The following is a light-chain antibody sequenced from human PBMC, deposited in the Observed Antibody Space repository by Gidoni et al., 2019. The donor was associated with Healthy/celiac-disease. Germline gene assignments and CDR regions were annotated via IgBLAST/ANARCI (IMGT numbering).Light chain of an antibody. CDR1: QSISSY. CDR3: QPSYSTPRT. J-gene: IGKJ1*01. CDR2: AAS. Sequence: DIQMTQSPSSLSASVGDRVTITCRASQSISSYLNWYQQKPGKAPKLLIYAASSLQSGVPSRFSGSGSGTDFTLTISSLQPEDFATYYCQPSYSTPRTFXXXTKVEIK. V-gene: IGKV1-39*01.